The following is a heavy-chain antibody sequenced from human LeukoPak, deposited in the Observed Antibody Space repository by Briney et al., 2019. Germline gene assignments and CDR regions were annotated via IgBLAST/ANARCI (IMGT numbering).Heavy chain of an antibody. CDR1: GGTFSSYA. CDR2: IIPILGIV. D-gene: IGHD3-22*01. CDR3: ARDRKSSGYGRYFDY. Sequence: SVKVSCKASGGTFSSYAISWVRQAPGQGLEWMGRIIPILGIVNYAQKFQGRVTITADKSTSTAYMELSSLRSEDTAVYYCARDRKSSGYGRYFDYWGQGTLVTVSS. J-gene: IGHJ4*02. V-gene: IGHV1-69*04.